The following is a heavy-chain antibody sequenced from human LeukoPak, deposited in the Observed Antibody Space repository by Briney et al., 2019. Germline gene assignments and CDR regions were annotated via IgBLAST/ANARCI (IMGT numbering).Heavy chain of an antibody. CDR2: IYYSGST. CDR3: ARVAGWSSYYFDY. V-gene: IGHV4-59*12. CDR1: GGSISSYY. Sequence: SETLSLTCTVSGGSISSYYWSWIRQPPGKGLEWIGYIYYSGSTNYNPSLKSRVTISVDTSKNQFSLKLSSVTAADTAVYYCARVAGWSSYYFDYWGQGTLVTVSS. D-gene: IGHD3-3*01. J-gene: IGHJ4*02.